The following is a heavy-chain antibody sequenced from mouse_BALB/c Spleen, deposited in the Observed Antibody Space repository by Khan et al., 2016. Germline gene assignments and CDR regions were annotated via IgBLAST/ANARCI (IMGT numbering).Heavy chain of an antibody. Sequence: EVQLQESGPGLVKPSQSLSLTCSVTGYSITSGYYWNWIRQFPGNKLEWRGYISYEGSNNYNPSLKTRSSITRDTSKNKFFLKLKSVTTEDTATYFCARAPFYYSGCSYWYFVVCGAATTLPVSS. D-gene: IGHD1-1*01. J-gene: IGHJ1*01. CDR3: ARAPFYYSGCSYWYFVV. CDR2: ISYEGSN. V-gene: IGHV3-6*02. CDR1: GYSITSGYY.